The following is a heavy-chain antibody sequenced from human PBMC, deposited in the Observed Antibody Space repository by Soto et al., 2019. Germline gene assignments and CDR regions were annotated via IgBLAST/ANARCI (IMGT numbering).Heavy chain of an antibody. CDR3: ARVGDDYVWGSYRYTPPYNWFDP. D-gene: IGHD3-16*02. CDR2: IIPIFGTA. Sequence: QVQLVQSGAEVKKPGSSVKVSCKASGGTFSSYAISWVRQAPGQGLEWMGGIIPIFGTANYAQKFQGRVTITADESTSTAYMELSSLSSEDTAVYYCARVGDDYVWGSYRYTPPYNWFDPWGQGTLVTVSS. V-gene: IGHV1-69*01. J-gene: IGHJ5*02. CDR1: GGTFSSYA.